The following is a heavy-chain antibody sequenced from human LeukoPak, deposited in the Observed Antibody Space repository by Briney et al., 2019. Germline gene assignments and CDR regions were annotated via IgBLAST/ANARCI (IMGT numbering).Heavy chain of an antibody. D-gene: IGHD5-18*01. J-gene: IGHJ4*02. CDR2: IKQDGSEK. CDR3: ARDLSWTAMDY. V-gene: IGHV3-7*01. Sequence: PGGSLRLSCAASGFTFSSDWMAWVRQAPGKGLEWVANIKQDGSEKYYVESVKGRLTISRDNAKNSLYLQMNRLRAEDTAVYYCARDLSWTAMDYWGQGTLVTVSS. CDR1: GFTFSSDW.